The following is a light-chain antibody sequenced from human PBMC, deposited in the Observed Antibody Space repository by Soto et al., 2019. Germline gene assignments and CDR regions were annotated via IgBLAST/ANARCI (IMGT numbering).Light chain of an antibody. CDR2: EVT. V-gene: IGLV2-8*01. J-gene: IGLJ1*01. CDR3: ASYAGTKLLV. Sequence: QSVLTQPPSASGSPGQSLTISCTGPSSDVGFYNFVSWYQQRPGKAPKLVIYEVTKRPSGVPDRFSGSKSGSTASLTVSGLQADDEADYYCASYAGTKLLVFGSGTKVTVL. CDR1: SSDVGFYNF.